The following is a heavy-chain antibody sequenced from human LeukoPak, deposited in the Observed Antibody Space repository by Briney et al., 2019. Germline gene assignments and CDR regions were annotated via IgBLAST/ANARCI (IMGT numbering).Heavy chain of an antibody. CDR2: IIPILGIA. D-gene: IGHD2-2*02. Sequence: ASVKVSCKASGGTFSSYTISWVRQAPGHGLEWMGRIIPILGIANYAQKFQGRVTITADKSTSTAYMELSSLRSEDTAVYYCARPGRYCSSTSCYNYFDYWGQGTLVTVSS. CDR1: GGTFSSYT. CDR3: ARPGRYCSSTSCYNYFDY. V-gene: IGHV1-69*02. J-gene: IGHJ4*02.